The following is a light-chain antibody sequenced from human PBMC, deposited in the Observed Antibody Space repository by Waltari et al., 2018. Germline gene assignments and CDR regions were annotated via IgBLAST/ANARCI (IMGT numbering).Light chain of an antibody. Sequence: EIVMMQSPDTLSVSPGDRATLSCRASQNVNRNLAWYQKKRGQAPRLLISGASARAAGIPPRFSGGGSGTEFTLTISSLQSEDFAVYYCQHYNNWPRTFGQGTKVEIK. V-gene: IGKV3-15*01. CDR2: GAS. CDR3: QHYNNWPRT. CDR1: QNVNRN. J-gene: IGKJ1*01.